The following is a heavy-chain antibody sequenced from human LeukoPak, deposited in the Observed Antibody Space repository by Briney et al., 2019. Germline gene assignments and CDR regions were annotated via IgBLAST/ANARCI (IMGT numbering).Heavy chain of an antibody. Sequence: SETLSLTCTVSGGSITNAGYYWSWIRQPAGKGLEWIGRVYTSGSTHYNPSLKSRVTISVDTSKNQFSLKLNSVTAADTAMYFCARDSSYGSGSYGYFDSWGQGILVTVSS. CDR3: ARDSSYGSGSYGYFDS. CDR2: VYTSGST. CDR1: GGSITNAGYY. D-gene: IGHD3-10*01. J-gene: IGHJ4*02. V-gene: IGHV4-61*02.